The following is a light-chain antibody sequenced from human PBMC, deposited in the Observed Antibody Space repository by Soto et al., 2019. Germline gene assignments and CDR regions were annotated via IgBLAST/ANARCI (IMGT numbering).Light chain of an antibody. CDR1: QSVSGSY. J-gene: IGKJ4*01. Sequence: DIVLTQSPGTLSLSPGERATLSCRASQSVSGSYLAWYQQKPGQAPRLLIYGASSRATGIPDRFSGTGSGTDFTLTISRLEPEDFAVYYCQQFSSYPLTFGGGTKVDI. CDR2: GAS. V-gene: IGKV3-20*01. CDR3: QQFSSYPLT.